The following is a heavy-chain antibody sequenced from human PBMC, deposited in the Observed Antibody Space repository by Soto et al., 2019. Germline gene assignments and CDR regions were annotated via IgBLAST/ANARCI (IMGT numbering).Heavy chain of an antibody. Sequence: QVQLQESGPGLVKPSETLSLTCTVSGGSISSSYWSWIRQPPGKGLEWIGYIYYSGSTNYNPSLKSRVTISVDTSRKQFSLKLSSVTAADTAVYYCARRASSGWNDYWGQGTLVTVSS. CDR2: IYYSGST. CDR3: ARRASSGWNDY. CDR1: GGSISSSY. D-gene: IGHD6-19*01. J-gene: IGHJ4*02. V-gene: IGHV4-59*08.